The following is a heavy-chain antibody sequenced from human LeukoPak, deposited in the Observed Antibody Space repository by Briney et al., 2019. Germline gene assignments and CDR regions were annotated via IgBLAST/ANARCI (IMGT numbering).Heavy chain of an antibody. CDR1: GFTFSSYA. CDR3: ARDYSSSWWFYYYYGMDV. CDR2: ISGSGGST. J-gene: IGHJ6*02. V-gene: IGHV3-23*01. D-gene: IGHD6-13*01. Sequence: PGGSLRLSCAASGFTFSSYAMSWVRQAPGKGLEWVSAISGSGGSTYYADSVKGRFTISRDNSKNTLYLQMNSLRAEDTAVYYCARDYSSSWWFYYYYGMDVWGQGTTVTVSS.